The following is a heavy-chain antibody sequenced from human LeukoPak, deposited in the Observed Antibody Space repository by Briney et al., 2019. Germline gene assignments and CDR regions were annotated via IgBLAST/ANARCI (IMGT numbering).Heavy chain of an antibody. CDR1: GGSISSSSYY. CDR3: ARLGRGNSFFSFDY. Sequence: PSETLSLTCTVSGGSISSSSYYWGWIRQPPGKGLEWIGSIYYSGSTYYNPSLKSRVTISVDTSKNQFSLKLSSVTAADTAVYYCARLGRGNSFFSFDYWGQGTLVTVSS. J-gene: IGHJ4*02. D-gene: IGHD4-23*01. V-gene: IGHV4-39*01. CDR2: IYYSGST.